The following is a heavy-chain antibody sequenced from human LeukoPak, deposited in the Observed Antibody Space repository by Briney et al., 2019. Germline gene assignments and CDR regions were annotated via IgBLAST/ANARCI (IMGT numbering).Heavy chain of an antibody. D-gene: IGHD3-16*01. CDR1: GGSLSGNY. Sequence: PSETLSLTCAVYGGSLSGNYWRWIRQPPGKGLEWIGEINHSGSTNYNPSLRSRVTISVDMSKEQFSLNLRSVTAADTAVYYCVGESDEYSYMDVWGEGTTVTVSS. V-gene: IGHV4-34*01. CDR3: VGESDEYSYMDV. CDR2: INHSGST. J-gene: IGHJ6*03.